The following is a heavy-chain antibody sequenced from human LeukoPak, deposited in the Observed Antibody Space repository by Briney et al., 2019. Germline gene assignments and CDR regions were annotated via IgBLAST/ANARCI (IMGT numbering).Heavy chain of an antibody. D-gene: IGHD3-10*01. CDR3: ATPRFRYYYGPFPFDY. J-gene: IGHJ4*02. CDR1: GFTFSGFW. V-gene: IGHV3-7*03. CDR2: INSDGSEG. Sequence: HPGGSLRLSCAVSGFTFSGFWMSWSRQAPGKGLEWVASINSDGSEGYYADVVKGRFTISRDNAKNSLYLQINSLRAEDTAVYYCATPRFRYYYGPFPFDYWGQGTLVTVSS.